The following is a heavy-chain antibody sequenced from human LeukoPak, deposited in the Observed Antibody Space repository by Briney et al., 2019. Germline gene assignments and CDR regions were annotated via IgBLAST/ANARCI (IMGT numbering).Heavy chain of an antibody. V-gene: IGHV4-39*07. CDR1: GGSISSSSYY. CDR2: INHSGST. D-gene: IGHD1-26*01. CDR3: ARGQRGYSGSYYFN. Sequence: SETLSLTCTVSGGSISSSSYYWSWIRQPPGKGLEWIGEINHSGSTNYNPSLKSRVTISVDTSKNQFSLKLSSVTAADTAVYYCARGQRGYSGSYYFNWGQGTLVTVSS. J-gene: IGHJ4*02.